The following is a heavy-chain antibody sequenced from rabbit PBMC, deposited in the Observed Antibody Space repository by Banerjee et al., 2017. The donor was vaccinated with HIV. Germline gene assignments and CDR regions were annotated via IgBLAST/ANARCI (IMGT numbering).Heavy chain of an antibody. CDR3: ARDLAGVIGWNFNL. V-gene: IGHV1S45*01. D-gene: IGHD4-1*01. CDR1: GFTFSSYW. J-gene: IGHJ4*01. CDR2: IYVRSSDTT. Sequence: QEQLEESGGDLVQPEGSLTLTCKASGFTFSSYWMSWVRQAPGKGLEWIGCIYVRSSDTTXYASWAKGXFTISXXXXXTVALQMTXXTAADTXXYFCARDLAGVIGWNFNLWGPGTLVTVS.